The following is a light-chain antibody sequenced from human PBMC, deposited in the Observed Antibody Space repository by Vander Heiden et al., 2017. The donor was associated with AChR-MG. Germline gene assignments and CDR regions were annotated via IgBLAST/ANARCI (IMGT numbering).Light chain of an antibody. CDR2: DVS. CDR3: SSYAGSNNCLV. V-gene: IGLV2-8*01. Sequence: ALPPPPSPPPSPGPSVTTSCTACSSDVGGYNCVSWYQQQPGKAPKLIIYDVSKRPSGVPDRFSGSKSGNTASLTISGLQAEDEADYYCSSYAGSNNCLVFGGGTKLTVL. J-gene: IGLJ2*01. CDR1: SSDVGGYNC.